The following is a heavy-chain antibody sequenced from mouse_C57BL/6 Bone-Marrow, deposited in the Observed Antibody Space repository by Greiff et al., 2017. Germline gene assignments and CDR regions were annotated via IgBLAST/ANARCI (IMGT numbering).Heavy chain of an antibody. CDR1: GFNIKDDY. J-gene: IGHJ2*01. Sequence: VQLKESGAELVRPGASVKLSCTASGFNIKDDYMHWVKQRPEQGLEWIGWIDPENGDTDYASKFQGKATLTADTYSNTAYLQLSSLTSEDTAVYYCTTWGYWGQGTTLTVSS. CDR2: IDPENGDT. V-gene: IGHV14-4*01. CDR3: TTWGY.